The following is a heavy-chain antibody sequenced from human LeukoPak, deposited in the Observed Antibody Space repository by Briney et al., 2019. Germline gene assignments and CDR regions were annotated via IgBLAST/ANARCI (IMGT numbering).Heavy chain of an antibody. CDR2: ITGDGSGT. D-gene: IGHD5-18*01. CDR1: GFTFSNYW. V-gene: IGHV3-74*01. Sequence: GGSLRLSCAASGFTFSNYWMHWVRQAPGKGLVWVSRITGDGSGTTYADFVKGRFTISRDNAKNTLYLQMGTLGAEDTAVYYWARNKGYSSDCWGQGTLVTVSS. CDR3: ARNKGYSSDC. J-gene: IGHJ4*02.